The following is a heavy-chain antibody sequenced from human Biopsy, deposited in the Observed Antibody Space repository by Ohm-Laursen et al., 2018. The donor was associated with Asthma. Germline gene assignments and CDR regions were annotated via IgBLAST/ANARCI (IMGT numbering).Heavy chain of an antibody. J-gene: IGHJ5*02. D-gene: IGHD6-19*01. Sequence: SQTLSLTCTVSGASIKTDDHYWSWLRQPPGKGLEWFGFIHYSGSTSYNPSLKGGVTISVDTSKNQFSLKLSSVTAADTAGYYCARASVAASSNWFDPWGQGTLVIVSS. V-gene: IGHV4-30-4*01. CDR3: ARASVAASSNWFDP. CDR1: GASIKTDDHY. CDR2: IHYSGST.